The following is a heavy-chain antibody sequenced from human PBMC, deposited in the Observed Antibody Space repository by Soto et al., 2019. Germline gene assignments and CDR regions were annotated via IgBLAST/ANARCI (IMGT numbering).Heavy chain of an antibody. CDR1: GFTFSSYA. Sequence: EVQLLESGGGLVQPGGSLRLSCAASGFTFSSYAMSWVRQAPGKGLEWVSAISGSGGSTYYADSVEGRFTISRDNSKNTLYLQMNSLRAEDTAVYYCAKLKGWFGEIDYWGQGTLVTVSS. D-gene: IGHD3-10*01. V-gene: IGHV3-23*01. CDR2: ISGSGGST. CDR3: AKLKGWFGEIDY. J-gene: IGHJ4*02.